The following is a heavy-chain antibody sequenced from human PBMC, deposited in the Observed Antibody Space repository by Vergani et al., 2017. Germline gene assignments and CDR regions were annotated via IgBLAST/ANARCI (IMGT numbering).Heavy chain of an antibody. J-gene: IGHJ4*02. Sequence: QVTLRESGPALVKPTQTLTLTCTFSGFSLSTSGMCVSWIRQPPGKALEWLALIDWDDDKYYSTSLKTRLTISKDTSKNQVVLTMTNMDPVDTATYYCARIRADSSSWYYFDYWGQGTLGTVSS. V-gene: IGHV2-70*01. CDR2: IDWDDDK. CDR3: ARIRADSSSWYYFDY. CDR1: GFSLSTSGMC. D-gene: IGHD6-13*01.